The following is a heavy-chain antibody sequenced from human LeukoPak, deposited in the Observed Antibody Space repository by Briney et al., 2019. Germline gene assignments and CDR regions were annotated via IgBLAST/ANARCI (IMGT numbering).Heavy chain of an antibody. CDR3: ARAYCSGGSCYSGHYYGMDV. CDR1: GYTFTSYG. CDR2: ISAYNGNT. Sequence: ASVKVSCKASGYTFTSYGISWARQAPGQGLEWMGWISAYNGNTNYAQKLQGRVTMTTDTSTSTAYMELRSLRSDDTAVYYCARAYCSGGSCYSGHYYGMDVWGQGTTVTVSS. J-gene: IGHJ6*02. V-gene: IGHV1-18*01. D-gene: IGHD2-15*01.